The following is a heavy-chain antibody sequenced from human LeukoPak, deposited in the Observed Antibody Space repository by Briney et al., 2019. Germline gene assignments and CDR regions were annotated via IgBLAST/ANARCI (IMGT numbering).Heavy chain of an antibody. CDR1: GFTFSSYA. J-gene: IGHJ4*02. CDR2: ISYDGSNK. V-gene: IGHV3-30*04. D-gene: IGHD5-12*01. CDR3: AREQAFYSGYDY. Sequence: HPGRSLRLSCAASGFTFSSYAMHWVRQAPGKGLEWVAVISYDGSNKYYADSVKGRFTISRDNPKNTLYLQMNSLRAEDTAVYYCAREQAFYSGYDYWGQGTLVTVSS.